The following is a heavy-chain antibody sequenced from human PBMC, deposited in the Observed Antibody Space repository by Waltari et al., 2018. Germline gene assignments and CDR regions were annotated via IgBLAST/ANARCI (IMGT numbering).Heavy chain of an antibody. Sequence: QLQLQESGPGLVKPSETLSLTCTVSGGSISSSSYYWGWIRQPPGKGLEWIGSIYYSGSTYYNPSLKSRVTISVDTSKNQFSLKLSSVTAADTAVYYCARYDSSGYYRFDYWGQGTLVTVSS. CDR2: IYYSGST. CDR3: ARYDSSGYYRFDY. J-gene: IGHJ4*02. D-gene: IGHD3-22*01. CDR1: GGSISSSSYY. V-gene: IGHV4-39*07.